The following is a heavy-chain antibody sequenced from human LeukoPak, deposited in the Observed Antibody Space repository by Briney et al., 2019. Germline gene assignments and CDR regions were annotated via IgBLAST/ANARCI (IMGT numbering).Heavy chain of an antibody. Sequence: SETLSLSCTVSGDSISSSSYYWGWIRQPPGKGLEWIGSIYYSGSTYYNPSLKSRVTISVDTSKNQFSLKLSSVTAADTAVYYCAGVVGASPDFDYWGQGTLVTVSS. V-gene: IGHV4-39*01. CDR2: IYYSGST. J-gene: IGHJ4*02. D-gene: IGHD1-26*01. CDR1: GDSISSSSYY. CDR3: AGVVGASPDFDY.